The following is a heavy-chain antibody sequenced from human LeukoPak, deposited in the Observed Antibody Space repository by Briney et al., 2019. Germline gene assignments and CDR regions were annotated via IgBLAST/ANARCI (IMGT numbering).Heavy chain of an antibody. V-gene: IGHV1-2*04. D-gene: IGHD6-13*01. J-gene: IGHJ4*02. CDR3: ARGSSSWSLSFDY. Sequence: ASVKVSCKASGYTFTGYYMLWVRQAPGQGLEWMGWINPNSGGTNYAQKFQGWVTMTRDTSISTAYMELSRLRSDDTAVYYCARGSSSWSLSFDYWGQGTLVTVSS. CDR1: GYTFTGYY. CDR2: INPNSGGT.